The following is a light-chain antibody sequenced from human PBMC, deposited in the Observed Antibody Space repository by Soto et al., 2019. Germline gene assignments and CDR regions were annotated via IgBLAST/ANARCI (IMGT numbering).Light chain of an antibody. CDR3: QQSYSTRLT. Sequence: DIQMTQSPSSLSASVGDRVTITCRASQSISSYLNWYQQKPGKAPKLLIYAASSLQSGVTSRFSGSGSGTDFTLTISSLQPEDFATYYCQQSYSTRLTFGPGTKVDIK. J-gene: IGKJ3*01. V-gene: IGKV1-39*01. CDR1: QSISSY. CDR2: AAS.